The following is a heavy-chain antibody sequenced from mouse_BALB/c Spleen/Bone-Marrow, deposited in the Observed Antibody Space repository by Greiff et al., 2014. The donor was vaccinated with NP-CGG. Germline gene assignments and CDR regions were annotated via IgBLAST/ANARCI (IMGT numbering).Heavy chain of an antibody. Sequence: EVQLQQSGPGLVKPSQSLSLTCTVTGYSITSDYAWNWIRQFPGNKLEWMGYISYSGSTGYNPSLKSRISITRDTSKNQFSLQLNSVTTEDTATYYCARENYVSSPWFAYWGQGTLVTVSA. CDR1: GYSITSDYA. V-gene: IGHV3-2*02. D-gene: IGHD1-1*01. CDR2: ISYSGST. CDR3: ARENYVSSPWFAY. J-gene: IGHJ3*01.